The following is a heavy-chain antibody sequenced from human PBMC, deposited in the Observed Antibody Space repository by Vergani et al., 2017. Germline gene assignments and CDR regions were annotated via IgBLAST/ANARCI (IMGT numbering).Heavy chain of an antibody. CDR1: GYTFSSYA. Sequence: VQLVQSGAEVKKPGASVKVSCKASGYTFSSYAMSWVRQAPGKGLEWVSAISGSGGSTYYADSVKGRFTISRDNSKNTLYLQMNSLRAEDTAVYYCAKILTTVVTPVDYWGQGTLVTVSS. D-gene: IGHD4-23*01. CDR2: ISGSGGST. V-gene: IGHV3-23*04. J-gene: IGHJ4*02. CDR3: AKILTTVVTPVDY.